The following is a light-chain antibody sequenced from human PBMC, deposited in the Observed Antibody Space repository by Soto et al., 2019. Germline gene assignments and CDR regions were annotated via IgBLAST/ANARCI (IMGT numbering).Light chain of an antibody. CDR2: DAS. J-gene: IGKJ5*01. V-gene: IGKV1-33*01. CDR1: QDISNY. CDR3: QQYCHLIT. Sequence: IPMTLTPYSLSASVGDRVTITCQASQDISNYLNWYQQKLGKAPKLLIYDASNLETGVPSRFSGSGSGTDFTFTISSLQPEDIATYSCQQYCHLITSGQGTLPDIK.